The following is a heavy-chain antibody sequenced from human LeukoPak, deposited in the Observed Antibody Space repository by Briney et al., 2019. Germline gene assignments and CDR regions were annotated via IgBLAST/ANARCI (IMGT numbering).Heavy chain of an antibody. Sequence: ASVKVSCKAFGYTFTGYWMHWVRQAPGQGPEWMGVISPSGGSTIYAQKFKGRVTLTRDMSTSTDYLELSSLRSEDTAVYYCARRAGGYSHPYDYWGQGVLVTVSS. CDR1: GYTFTGYW. J-gene: IGHJ4*02. CDR2: ISPSGGST. CDR3: ARRAGGYSHPYDY. D-gene: IGHD4-23*01. V-gene: IGHV1-46*01.